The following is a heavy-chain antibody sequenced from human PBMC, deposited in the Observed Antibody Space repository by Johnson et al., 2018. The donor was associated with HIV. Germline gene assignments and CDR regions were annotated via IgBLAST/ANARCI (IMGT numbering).Heavy chain of an antibody. CDR3: ARDPSGCSSTSCYEFDAFDI. CDR2: IYSGGNT. J-gene: IGHJ3*02. D-gene: IGHD2-2*01. Sequence: VQLVESGGGLVQPGGSLRLSCTASGSTVSSNYMSWVRQAPGKGLEWVSLIYSGGNTYYADSVKGRFTISRDNSKNTLYLQMNSLRAEDTAVYYCARDPSGCSSTSCYEFDAFDIWGQGTMVTVSS. V-gene: IGHV3-66*01. CDR1: GSTVSSNY.